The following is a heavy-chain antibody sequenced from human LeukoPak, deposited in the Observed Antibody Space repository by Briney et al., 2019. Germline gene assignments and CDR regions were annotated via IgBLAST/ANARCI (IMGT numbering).Heavy chain of an antibody. J-gene: IGHJ4*02. Sequence: ASVKVSCKASGYTFTSHVINWVRQAPGQGLERMGWISSYNGNTYYAQNFQDRVTLTTDTSTSTAYMEMRSLTSDDTAVYFCARWSGSGDDSNYFDYWGQGTLVTVSS. CDR1: GYTFTSHV. V-gene: IGHV1-18*01. CDR2: ISSYNGNT. D-gene: IGHD5-12*01. CDR3: ARWSGSGDDSNYFDY.